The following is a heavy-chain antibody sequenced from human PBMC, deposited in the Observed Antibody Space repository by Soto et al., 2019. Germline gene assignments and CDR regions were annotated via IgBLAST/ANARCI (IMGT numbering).Heavy chain of an antibody. V-gene: IGHV3-30*18. CDR2: ISYDGSNK. D-gene: IGHD3-3*01. CDR3: AKDLDYDFWSGYGGMDV. J-gene: IGHJ6*02. CDR1: GFTFSSYG. Sequence: QVQLVESGGGVVQPGRSLRLSCAASGFTFSSYGMHWVRQAPGKGLEWVAVISYDGSNKYYADSVKGRFTISRDNSKNTLYLQMNSLRAEDTAVYYCAKDLDYDFWSGYGGMDVWGQGTTVTVSS.